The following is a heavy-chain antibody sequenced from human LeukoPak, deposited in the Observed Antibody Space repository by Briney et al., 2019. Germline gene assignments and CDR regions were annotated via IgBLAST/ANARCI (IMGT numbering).Heavy chain of an antibody. CDR1: GYTFIAYY. CDR3: ARVVFDGSISRRFDS. J-gene: IGHJ4*02. Sequence: ASVKVSCKTSGYTFIAYYVHWVRQAPGQGLEWMGWINPNTGDTTYAQQFQGRVTMTTDTSLSTVYMELSSLRSDDTAVYYCARVVFDGSISRRFDSWGQGTQVAVFS. D-gene: IGHD3-3*02. CDR2: INPNTGDT. V-gene: IGHV1-2*02.